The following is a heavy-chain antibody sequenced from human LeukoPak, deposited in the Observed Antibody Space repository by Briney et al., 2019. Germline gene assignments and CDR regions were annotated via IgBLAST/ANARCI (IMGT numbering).Heavy chain of an antibody. CDR1: GVTFTNYG. V-gene: IGHV3-74*01. D-gene: IGHD6-19*01. J-gene: IGHJ4*02. Sequence: GGSLRRSCAASGVTFTNYGMHWVRQAPGEGLVWVSLINIDGSDTSYADSVKGRFTISRDNAKNTLFPQMSSLRDEDTAVYYCATGSGWFPGSYWGQGSLVTVSS. CDR3: ATGSGWFPGSY. CDR2: INIDGSDT.